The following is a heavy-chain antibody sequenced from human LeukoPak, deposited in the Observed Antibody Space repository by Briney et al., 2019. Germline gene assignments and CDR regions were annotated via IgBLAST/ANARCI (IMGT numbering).Heavy chain of an antibody. V-gene: IGHV4-39*01. Sequence: SETLSLTCTVSGGSISSSSYYWGWIRQPPGKGLEWIGSIYYSGSTYYNPSLKSRVTISVDTSKNQFSLKLSSVTAADTAVYYCARQSSSSSENYYYYYMDVWGKGTTVTVSS. CDR3: ARQSSSSSENYYYYYMDV. D-gene: IGHD6-6*01. CDR1: GGSISSSSYY. CDR2: IYYSGST. J-gene: IGHJ6*03.